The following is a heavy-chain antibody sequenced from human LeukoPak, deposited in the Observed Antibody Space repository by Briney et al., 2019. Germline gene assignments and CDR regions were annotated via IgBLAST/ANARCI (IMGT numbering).Heavy chain of an antibody. CDR2: ISGSGGST. Sequence: GGSLRLSCAASGFTFSSYAMSWVRQAPGKGLEWVSAISGSGGSTYYADSVKGRFTISRDNSKNTLYLQMNSLRAEDTAVYYCAIRPYYYGSGTPPGAFDIWGQGTMVTVSS. D-gene: IGHD3-10*01. V-gene: IGHV3-23*01. J-gene: IGHJ3*02. CDR3: AIRPYYYGSGTPPGAFDI. CDR1: GFTFSSYA.